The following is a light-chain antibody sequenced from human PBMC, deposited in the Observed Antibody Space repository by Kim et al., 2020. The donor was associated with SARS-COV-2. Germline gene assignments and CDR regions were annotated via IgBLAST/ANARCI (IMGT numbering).Light chain of an antibody. CDR3: QQNYNTPIT. CDR2: AVS. Sequence: DIQMTQSPSSLSASVGDRVTITCRASQNINSYFNWYQQKPGKAPKLLISAVSNLQSGVPSRFSGSGSGTDFTLTINSLQPEDFATYYCQQNYNTPITFGQGTRLEIK. J-gene: IGKJ5*01. CDR1: QNINSY. V-gene: IGKV1-39*01.